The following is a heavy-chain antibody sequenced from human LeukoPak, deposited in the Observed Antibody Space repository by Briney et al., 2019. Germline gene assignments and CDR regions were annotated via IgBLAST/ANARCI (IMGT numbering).Heavy chain of an antibody. CDR2: ISGSGGST. J-gene: IGHJ4*02. CDR3: ARGYSSSSGAIDY. CDR1: GFTFSSYA. D-gene: IGHD6-6*01. V-gene: IGHV3-23*01. Sequence: GGSLRLSCAASGFTFSSYAMSWVRQAPGKGLEWVSAISGSGGSTYYADSVKGRFTISRDNSKNTLYLQMNSLRAEDTAVYYCARGYSSSSGAIDYWGQGTLVTVSS.